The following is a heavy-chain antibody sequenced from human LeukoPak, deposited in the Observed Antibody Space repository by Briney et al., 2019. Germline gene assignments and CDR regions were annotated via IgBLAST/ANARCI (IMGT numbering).Heavy chain of an antibody. V-gene: IGHV3-21*01. J-gene: IGHJ3*02. CDR1: VYTFSSYS. D-gene: IGHD1-26*01. Sequence: GASLRLSWAASVYTFSSYSMNWVRKAPGKGLEWVLSISSSSSCIYYADSVKGRFTISRDNAKNSLYLQMNSLRAEDTAVYYCARRWELLHAFDIWGQGTMVTVSS. CDR3: ARRWELLHAFDI. CDR2: ISSSSSCI.